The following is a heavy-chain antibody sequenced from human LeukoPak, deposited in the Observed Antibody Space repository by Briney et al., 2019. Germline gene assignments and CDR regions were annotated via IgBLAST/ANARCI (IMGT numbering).Heavy chain of an antibody. Sequence: GGSLRLSCAASGFTVSSNYMSWVRQAPGKGLEWVAVISYDGSNKYYADSVKGRFTISRANSKNTLYLQMNSLRAEDTAVYYCAKDPRRYSRTGGYFDYWGQGTLVTVSS. D-gene: IGHD6-13*01. CDR1: GFTVSSNY. CDR3: AKDPRRYSRTGGYFDY. V-gene: IGHV3-30*18. CDR2: ISYDGSNK. J-gene: IGHJ4*02.